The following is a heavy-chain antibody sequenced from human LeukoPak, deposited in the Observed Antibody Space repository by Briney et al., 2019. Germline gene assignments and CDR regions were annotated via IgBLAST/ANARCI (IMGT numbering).Heavy chain of an antibody. CDR3: AKVRWGSDNALDS. J-gene: IGHJ4*02. D-gene: IGHD3-16*01. V-gene: IGHV3-30*02. Sequence: GGSLILSCASSGFTFSSYGMHWVRQAPGKGLEWEAFIRYDGSNKYYADSVKGRFTISRDNSMNTLYLQMNSLRAEETAVYCCAKVRWGSDNALDSWGQGRLVTGSS. CDR1: GFTFSSYG. CDR2: IRYDGSNK.